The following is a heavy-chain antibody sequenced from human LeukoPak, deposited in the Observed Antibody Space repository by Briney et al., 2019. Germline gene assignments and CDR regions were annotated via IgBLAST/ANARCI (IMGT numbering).Heavy chain of an antibody. J-gene: IGHJ4*02. CDR2: ISSSSSYI. CDR3: ARGGLDDILDY. CDR1: GFTFSSYG. V-gene: IGHV3-21*01. D-gene: IGHD3-9*01. Sequence: GGSLRLSCAASGFTFSSYGMSWVRQAPGKGLEWVSSISSSSSYIYYADSVKGRFTISRDNAKNSLYLQMNSLRAEDTAVYYCARGGLDDILDYWGQGTLVTVSS.